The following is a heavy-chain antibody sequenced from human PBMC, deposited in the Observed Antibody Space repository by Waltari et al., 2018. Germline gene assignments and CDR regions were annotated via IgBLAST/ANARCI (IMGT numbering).Heavy chain of an antibody. CDR3: GRDRAWRSLDY. CDR1: GFPFSAFS. D-gene: IGHD1-1*01. Sequence: QVQLVESGGGVVQPGRSLRLSCAASGFPFSAFSMFWVRQAPGKGLEWVAFVSHDGSTKYYADSVKGRFTVSRDNSKNILFLEMDSLRPEDTALYYCGRDRAWRSLDYWGQGTLVTVSS. J-gene: IGHJ4*02. V-gene: IGHV3-30-3*01. CDR2: VSHDGSTK.